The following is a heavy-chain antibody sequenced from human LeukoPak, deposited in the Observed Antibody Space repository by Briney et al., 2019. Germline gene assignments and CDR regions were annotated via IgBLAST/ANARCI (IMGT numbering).Heavy chain of an antibody. CDR3: TRDFDDGNPPLGFDY. Sequence: GGSLRLSCTASGSTFTDYSMSWFRQAPGKGLEWVGFIRSKAYGGTTEYAASVQGRFTISRDDSKSIAYLQMNSLKTEDTAVYYCTRDFDDGNPPLGFDYWGQGTLVTVSS. CDR2: IRSKAYGGTT. V-gene: IGHV3-49*03. D-gene: IGHD4-23*01. CDR1: GSTFTDYS. J-gene: IGHJ4*02.